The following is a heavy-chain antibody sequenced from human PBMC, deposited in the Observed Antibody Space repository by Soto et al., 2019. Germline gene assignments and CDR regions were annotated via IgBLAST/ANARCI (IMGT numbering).Heavy chain of an antibody. CDR1: GYTFTSYG. Sequence: ASVKVSCKASGYTFTSYGISWVRQAPGQGLEWMGWISAYNGNTNYAQKLQGRVTMTTDTSTSTAYMELRSLRSDDTAVYYCARVVSGYYDSSGYLAYWGQGTLVTVSS. CDR2: ISAYNGNT. CDR3: ARVVSGYYDSSGYLAY. J-gene: IGHJ4*02. D-gene: IGHD3-22*01. V-gene: IGHV1-18*01.